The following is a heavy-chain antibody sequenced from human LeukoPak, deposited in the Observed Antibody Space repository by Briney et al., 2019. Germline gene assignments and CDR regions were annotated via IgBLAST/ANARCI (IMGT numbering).Heavy chain of an antibody. V-gene: IGHV3-11*01. J-gene: IGHJ5*02. CDR2: ISSSGITI. D-gene: IGHD1-26*01. Sequence: PGGSLRLSCAASRFKFSDYYMSWIRQAPGKGPGWVSYISSSGITIYYADSVKGRFTISRDNAQNSLYLQMSSLRAEDTAVYYCARDFGRTGTSYYVDRWGQGTLVTVSS. CDR3: ARDFGRTGTSYYVDR. CDR1: RFKFSDYY.